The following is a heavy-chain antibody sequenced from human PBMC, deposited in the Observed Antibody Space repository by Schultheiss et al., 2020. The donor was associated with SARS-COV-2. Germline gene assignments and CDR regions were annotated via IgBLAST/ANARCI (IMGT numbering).Heavy chain of an antibody. CDR1: GGSISSGGYY. CDR3: ARDTGGSGSYPRNDYYYGMDV. Sequence: SETLSLTCTVSGGSISSGGYYWSWIRQHPGKGLEWIGYIYYSGSTYYNPSLKSRVTISVDTSKNQFSLKLSSVTAADTAVYYCARDTGGSGSYPRNDYYYGMDVWGQGTTVTVSS. D-gene: IGHD3-10*01. J-gene: IGHJ6*02. CDR2: IYYSGST. V-gene: IGHV4-31*03.